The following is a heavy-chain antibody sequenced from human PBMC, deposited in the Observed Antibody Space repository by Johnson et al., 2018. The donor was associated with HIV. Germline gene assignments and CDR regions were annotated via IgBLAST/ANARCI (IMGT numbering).Heavy chain of an antibody. CDR3: ARLGASTAAGVGALDI. V-gene: IGHV3-7*01. J-gene: IGHJ3*02. Sequence: VQLVESGGGLVQPGGSLRLSCAASGFTFSDYYMSWIRQAPGKGLEWVANIKQDGSEKYYVDSVKGRFTISRDNAKNTLSLQMNRLRLEDKAVYYCARLGASTAAGVGALDIWGQGTMVSVSS. D-gene: IGHD6-13*01. CDR1: GFTFSDYY. CDR2: IKQDGSEK.